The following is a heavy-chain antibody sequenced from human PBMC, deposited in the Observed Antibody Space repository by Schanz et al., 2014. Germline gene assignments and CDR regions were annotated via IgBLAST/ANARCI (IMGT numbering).Heavy chain of an antibody. CDR2: ISYDGSTK. J-gene: IGHJ5*02. D-gene: IGHD2-8*01. CDR1: GFTFGGYA. Sequence: AQLLESGGGVVQPGRSLRLSCAASGFTFGGYALHWVRQAPGKGLEWVAVISYDGSTKYYADSVKGRFTISRDNSKNTLYQQINSLRAEDTAVYYCASGGYCTNGVCNGGRNWFDPGGQGTLVTVSS. V-gene: IGHV3-30-3*01. CDR3: ASGGYCTNGVCNGGRNWFDP.